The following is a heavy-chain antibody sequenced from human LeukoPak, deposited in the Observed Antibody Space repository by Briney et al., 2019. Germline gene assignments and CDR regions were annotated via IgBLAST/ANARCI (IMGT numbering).Heavy chain of an antibody. CDR3: ARPARADWYFDL. CDR1: GGSISTSSYY. J-gene: IGHJ2*01. CDR2: IYYSGST. V-gene: IGHV4-39*01. Sequence: SETLSLTCTVSGGSISTSSYYWAWIRQPPGKGLEWIGSIYYSGSTNYNPSLKSRVTISVDTSKNQLSLKLSSVTAADTAVYHCARPARADWYFDLWGRGTLVTVSS.